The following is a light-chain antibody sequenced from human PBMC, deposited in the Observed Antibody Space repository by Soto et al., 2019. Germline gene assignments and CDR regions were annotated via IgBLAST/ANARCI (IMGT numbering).Light chain of an antibody. CDR3: QQYNNWPQT. Sequence: IVMPPSPATLSVSPGARATLSGSASQSVSSNLAWYQQKPGQAPRLLIYGASTRATGIPARFSGSGSGTEFTLTIRSLQSEDFAVYYCQQYNNWPQTFGQGTKVDIK. V-gene: IGKV3D-15*01. J-gene: IGKJ1*01. CDR2: GAS. CDR1: QSVSSN.